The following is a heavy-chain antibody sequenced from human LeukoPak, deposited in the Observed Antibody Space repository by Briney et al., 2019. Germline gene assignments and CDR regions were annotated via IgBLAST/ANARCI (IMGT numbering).Heavy chain of an antibody. CDR3: ARDSPHYYGMDV. Sequence: ASVKVSCKASGYTFTNYGISWVRQAPGQGLEWMGWISTYNGNTNYAQKLQGRVTMTTDTSTSTAYMELRSLRSDDTAVYYCARDSPHYYGMDVWGQGTTVTVSS. CDR2: ISTYNGNT. V-gene: IGHV1-18*01. J-gene: IGHJ6*02. CDR1: GYTFTNYG.